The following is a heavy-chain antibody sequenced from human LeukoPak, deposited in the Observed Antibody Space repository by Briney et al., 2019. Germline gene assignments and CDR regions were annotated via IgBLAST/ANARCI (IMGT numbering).Heavy chain of an antibody. Sequence: PGGCLRLSRAASRFTVSSNYMSWVRQAPGKGLEWGSVIYSGGSTYYADSVKGRFTICRDNSKNTLYLQMNSLRAEDTAVYYCARDRVAYSSSWYSRSEDRRRSYYYYGMDVWDQGTTVTVSS. D-gene: IGHD6-13*01. CDR2: IYSGGST. CDR3: ARDRVAYSSSWYSRSEDRRRSYYYYGMDV. V-gene: IGHV3-66*01. CDR1: RFTVSSNY. J-gene: IGHJ6*02.